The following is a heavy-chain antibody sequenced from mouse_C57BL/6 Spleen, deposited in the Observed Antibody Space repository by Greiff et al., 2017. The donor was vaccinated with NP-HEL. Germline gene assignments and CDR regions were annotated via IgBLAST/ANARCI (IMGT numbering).Heavy chain of an antibody. V-gene: IGHV1-74*01. CDR3: AIRIYYDYDSPYYCDY. Sequence: QVQLQQPGAELVKPGASVKVSCKASGYTFTSYWMHWVKQRPGQGLEWIGRIHPSDSDTNYNQKFKGKATLTVDKSSSTAYMQLSSLTSEDSAVYYCAIRIYYDYDSPYYCDYWGQGTTLTVSS. J-gene: IGHJ2*01. D-gene: IGHD2-4*01. CDR1: GYTFTSYW. CDR2: IHPSDSDT.